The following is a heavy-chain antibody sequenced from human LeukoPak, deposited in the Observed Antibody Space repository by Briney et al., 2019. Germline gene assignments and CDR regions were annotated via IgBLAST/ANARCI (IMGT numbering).Heavy chain of an antibody. V-gene: IGHV3-30*02. CDR2: IRYDGSNK. CDR1: GFTFSTYG. CDR3: AKRPPAYYYDSSGHYGGYFDY. D-gene: IGHD3-22*01. J-gene: IGHJ4*02. Sequence: GGSLILSCAASGFTFSTYGMHWVRQAPGKGLEWVAFIRYDGSNKYYADSVKGRFTISRDNSKNTLYLQMNSLRAEDTAVYYCAKRPPAYYYDSSGHYGGYFDYWGQGTLVTVSS.